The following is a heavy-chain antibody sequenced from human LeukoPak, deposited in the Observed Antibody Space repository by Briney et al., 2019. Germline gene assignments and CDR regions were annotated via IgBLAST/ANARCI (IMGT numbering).Heavy chain of an antibody. J-gene: IGHJ5*02. V-gene: IGHV4-59*08. CDR3: ARHKNYGSGRRVDP. CDR1: GGSISSYY. Sequence: PSETLSLTCNVSGGSISSYYWIWIRQPPGKGLEWIGYISYSGSTYYNPSLKSRVTISVDTSRNQLSLQLSSVTAADTAVYYCARHKNYGSGRRVDPWGQGTLVTVSS. CDR2: ISYSGST. D-gene: IGHD3-10*01.